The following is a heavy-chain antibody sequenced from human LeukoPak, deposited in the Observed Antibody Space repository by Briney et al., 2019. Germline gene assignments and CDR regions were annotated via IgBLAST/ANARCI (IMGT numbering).Heavy chain of an antibody. D-gene: IGHD3-22*01. CDR3: ARVQKDYDSSGYSDY. J-gene: IGHJ4*02. CDR2: INHSGST. CDR1: GESFSGYY. Sequence: SETLSLTCAVYGESFSGYYWSWIRQPPGKGLEWIGEINHSGSTNYNPSLKSRVTISVDTSKNQFSLKLSSVTAADTAVYYCARVQKDYDSSGYSDYWGQGTLVTVSS. V-gene: IGHV4-34*01.